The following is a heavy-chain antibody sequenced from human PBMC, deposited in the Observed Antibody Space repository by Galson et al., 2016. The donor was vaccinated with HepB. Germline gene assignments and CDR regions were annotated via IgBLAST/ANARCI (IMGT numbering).Heavy chain of an antibody. J-gene: IGHJ3*01. CDR2: IHGYSAGT. Sequence: SVKVSCKASGYTFTDYYIQWVRQAPGQGLEWMGWIHGYSAGTNFAETFQGRVTLTRDTSISTAYMELSMLRSDDTAVYYCARDPYLYNGYDFGAFDVWGQGTLVTVSS. V-gene: IGHV1-2*02. CDR1: GYTFTDYY. CDR3: ARDPYLYNGYDFGAFDV. D-gene: IGHD5-12*01.